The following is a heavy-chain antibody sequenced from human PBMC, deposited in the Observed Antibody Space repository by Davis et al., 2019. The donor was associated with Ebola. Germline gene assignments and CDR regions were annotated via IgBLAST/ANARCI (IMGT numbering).Heavy chain of an antibody. CDR1: GYTFTGYY. Sequence: ASVKVSCKASGYTFTGYYMHWVRQAPGQGLEWMGWINPNSGGTNYAQKFQGRVTMTRDTSISTAYMELSRLRSDDTAVYYCARDAMVRGVIANYFDYWGQGTLVTVSS. J-gene: IGHJ4*02. CDR3: ARDAMVRGVIANYFDY. V-gene: IGHV1-2*02. CDR2: INPNSGGT. D-gene: IGHD3-10*01.